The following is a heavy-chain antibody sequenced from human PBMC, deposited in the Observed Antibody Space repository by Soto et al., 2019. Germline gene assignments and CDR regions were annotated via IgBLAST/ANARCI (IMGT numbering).Heavy chain of an antibody. CDR2: IIPIFGTA. Sequence: QVQLVQSGAEVKNPGSSVKVSCKASGGTFSSYAISWVRQAPGQGLEWMGGIIPIFGTANYAQKFQGRVTITADESTSTAYMELSSLRSEDTAVYYCARSGSSSGWAYYYGMDVWGQGTTVTVSS. V-gene: IGHV1-69*01. CDR3: ARSGSSSGWAYYYGMDV. D-gene: IGHD6-19*01. J-gene: IGHJ6*02. CDR1: GGTFSSYA.